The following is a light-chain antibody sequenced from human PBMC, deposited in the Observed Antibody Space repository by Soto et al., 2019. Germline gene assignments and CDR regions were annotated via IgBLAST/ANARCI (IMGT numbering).Light chain of an antibody. V-gene: IGLV1-47*01. CDR1: SSNIESNF. J-gene: IGLJ2*01. CDR2: RNN. CDR3: TVWDDSLRGRL. Sequence: QSVLTQPPSASGAPGQGVTISCSGRSSNIESNFVCWYQQFPGTAPRLLIYRNNQRPSGVPDRFSGSNSGTSVSLAISALRSEDEADYYCTVWDDSLRGRLLGGGTKVTVL.